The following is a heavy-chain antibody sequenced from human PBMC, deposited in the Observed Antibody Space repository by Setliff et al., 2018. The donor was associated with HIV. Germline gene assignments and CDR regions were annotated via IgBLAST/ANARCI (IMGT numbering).Heavy chain of an antibody. J-gene: IGHJ4*02. CDR1: GGSFSPYY. CDR3: ARLLRYCRSADCYRAFDF. Sequence: SETLSLTCDVYGGSFSPYYWAWIRQPPGKGLEWVAEINHGGTTNYNPSLKSRITMSINTSEKQFYLKLNSVTAADTAVYYCARLLRYCRSADCYRAFDFWGQGTPVTVSS. V-gene: IGHV4-34*10. CDR2: INHGGTT. D-gene: IGHD2-21*02.